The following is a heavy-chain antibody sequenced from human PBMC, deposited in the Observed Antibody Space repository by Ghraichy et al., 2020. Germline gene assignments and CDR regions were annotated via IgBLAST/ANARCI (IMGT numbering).Heavy chain of an antibody. V-gene: IGHV3-53*04. CDR1: GFTVSSNY. CDR3: ARDSAAAGIDY. D-gene: IGHD6-13*01. J-gene: IGHJ4*02. CDR2: IYSGGST. Sequence: GGYLRLSCAASGFTVSSNYMSWVRQAPGKGLEWVSVIYSGGSTYYADSVKGRFTISRHNSKNTLYLQMNSLTAEDTAVYYCARDSAAAGIDYWGQGTLVTVSS.